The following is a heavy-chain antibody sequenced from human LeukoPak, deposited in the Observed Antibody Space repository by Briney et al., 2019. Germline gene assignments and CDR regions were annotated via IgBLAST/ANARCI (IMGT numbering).Heavy chain of an antibody. CDR1: GFTFSSYW. V-gene: IGHV3-74*01. CDR2: INSDGSST. J-gene: IGHJ4*02. D-gene: IGHD2-8*01. CDR3: ARVLADAYFDF. Sequence: GGSLRLSCAASGFTFSSYWMHWVRQAPGKGLVWVSLINSDGSSTSYVDSVKGRFTISRDNAKNTLYLQMNSLRAEDTAVYYCARVLADAYFDFWGQGTLVTVSS.